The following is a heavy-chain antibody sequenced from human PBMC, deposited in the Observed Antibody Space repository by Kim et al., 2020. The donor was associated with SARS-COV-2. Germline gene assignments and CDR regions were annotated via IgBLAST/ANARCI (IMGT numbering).Heavy chain of an antibody. V-gene: IGHV4-39*01. CDR1: GGSIRSTSYY. J-gene: IGHJ3*02. Sequence: SETLSLTCAVSGGSIRSTSYYWGWNRQSPGGELEWIGSVYYSGSTYYKPSLKSRITVSIDTSKNMFSLNLTSVTAADTDVYYCVRHPVGADDAFDIWGPGTLVAVSS. CDR2: VYYSGST. CDR3: VRHPVGADDAFDI. D-gene: IGHD3-16*01.